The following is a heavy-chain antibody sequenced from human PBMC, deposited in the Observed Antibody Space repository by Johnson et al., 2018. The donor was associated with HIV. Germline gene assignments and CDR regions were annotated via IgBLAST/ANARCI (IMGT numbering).Heavy chain of an antibody. CDR2: IWYDGSNK. J-gene: IGHJ3*02. V-gene: IGHV3-33*06. D-gene: IGHD1-14*01. CDR1: GFTFSSYA. CDR3: AKAPGWVLGAFDM. Sequence: QVQLVESGGGVVQPGRSMRLSCAASGFTFSSYAMHWVRQAPGKGLEWVAVIWYDGSNKYYADSVKGRFTISRDNSKNMLYLQMNSMRAEDTAVYYCAKAPGWVLGAFDMWGQGTMVTVSS.